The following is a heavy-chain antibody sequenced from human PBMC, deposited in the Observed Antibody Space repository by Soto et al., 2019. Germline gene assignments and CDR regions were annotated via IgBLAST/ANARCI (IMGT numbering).Heavy chain of an antibody. D-gene: IGHD3-10*01. CDR3: AHLLWFGDGALDV. V-gene: IGHV2-5*02. J-gene: IGHJ3*01. CDR1: GFSLSTSGVG. Sequence: QITLKESGPTLVQPTQTLTLTCSFSGFSLSTSGVGVAWIRQPPGKALEFRAPIHWADTERYRSSLKNRLTIRMDTCRNQVVPTMTYVAPVDTATYFCAHLLWFGDGALDVWGQGTMVTVSS. CDR2: IHWADTE.